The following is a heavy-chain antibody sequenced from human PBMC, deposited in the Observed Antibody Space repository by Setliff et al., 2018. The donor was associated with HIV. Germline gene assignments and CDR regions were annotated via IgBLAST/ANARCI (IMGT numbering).Heavy chain of an antibody. D-gene: IGHD4-17*01. CDR3: AKAMGYGDYDWYFDL. J-gene: IGHJ2*01. Sequence: QPGGSLRLSCAASGFTFSSYGIHWVRQAPGKGLEWAAVIWYDGSNKYYADSVKGRFTISRDNSKNTLYLQMNSLRAEDTAVYYCAKAMGYGDYDWYFDLWGRGTLVTVSS. CDR1: GFTFSSYG. V-gene: IGHV3-33*08. CDR2: IWYDGSNK.